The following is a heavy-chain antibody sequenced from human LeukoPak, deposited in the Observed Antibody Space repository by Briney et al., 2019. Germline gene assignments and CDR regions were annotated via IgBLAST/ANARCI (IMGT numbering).Heavy chain of an antibody. CDR3: ARRGIPVAGTAYFDL. CDR2: IYPKSGAT. V-gene: IGHV1-2*02. D-gene: IGHD6-19*01. CDR1: VYSFTGYY. J-gene: IGHJ2*01. Sequence: ASVTVSCKASVYSFTGYYMHWVRQAPGQGLAWMGLIYPKSGATNYAQKFRGRVTMSRDTSINTVYMEVTRLRSDDTAMYYCARRGIPVAGTAYFDLWGRGTLVTVSS.